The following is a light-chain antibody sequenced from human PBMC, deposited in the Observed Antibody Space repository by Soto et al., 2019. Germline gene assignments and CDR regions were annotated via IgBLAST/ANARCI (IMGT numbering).Light chain of an antibody. V-gene: IGKV3-20*01. CDR2: GAS. Sequence: EIVLTQSPGTLSLSPGERATLSCRASQSITNNYLAWYQQKPGQAPRLLSYGASSRVTGIPDRFSGSGSGTDFTLTISRLEPEDFAVYYCQQYGTSPITFGQGTRLEIK. J-gene: IGKJ5*01. CDR1: QSITNNY. CDR3: QQYGTSPIT.